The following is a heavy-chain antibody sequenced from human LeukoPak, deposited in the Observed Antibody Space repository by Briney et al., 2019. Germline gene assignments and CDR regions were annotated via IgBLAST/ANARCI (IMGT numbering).Heavy chain of an antibody. CDR3: ARIPIAARTIMPYFDY. J-gene: IGHJ4*02. CDR1: GFTFSSFS. V-gene: IGHV3-48*04. D-gene: IGHD6-6*01. Sequence: RTGGSLRLSCAASGFTFSSFSMNWVRQAPGKGLEWVSYISSGSSTIYYEDSVKGRFTISRDNAKNSLYMQMNSLRAEDTAVYYCARIPIAARTIMPYFDYWGQEALVTVSS. CDR2: ISSGSSTI.